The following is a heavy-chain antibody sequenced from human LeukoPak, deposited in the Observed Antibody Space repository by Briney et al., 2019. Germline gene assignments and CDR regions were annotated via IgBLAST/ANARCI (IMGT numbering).Heavy chain of an antibody. D-gene: IGHD2-2*01. CDR3: ASSGGYCSSTSCLNFDY. CDR2: IYSGGST. V-gene: IGHV3-66*02. Sequence: PGGSLRLSWAGSGVTVSKSYMSWVRRAPEKGLEWVSVIYSGGSTYYADSVKGRFTISRDNSKNTLYLQMKSLRAEDTAVYYCASSGGYCSSTSCLNFDYWGQGTLVTVFS. J-gene: IGHJ4*02. CDR1: GVTVSKSY.